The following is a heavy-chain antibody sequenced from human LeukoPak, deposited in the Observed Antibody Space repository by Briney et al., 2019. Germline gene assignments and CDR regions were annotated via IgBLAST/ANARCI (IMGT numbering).Heavy chain of an antibody. CDR1: GFTFSSYS. CDR3: ARDSATSSTYYYYYYGMDV. D-gene: IGHD2-2*01. V-gene: IGHV3-21*01. Sequence: GGSLRFSCAASGFTFSSYSMNWVRQAPGKGLEWVSSISSSSSYIYYADSVKGRFTISRDNAKNSLYLQMNSLRAEDTAVYYCARDSATSSTYYYYYYGMDVWGQGTTVTVSS. J-gene: IGHJ6*02. CDR2: ISSSSSYI.